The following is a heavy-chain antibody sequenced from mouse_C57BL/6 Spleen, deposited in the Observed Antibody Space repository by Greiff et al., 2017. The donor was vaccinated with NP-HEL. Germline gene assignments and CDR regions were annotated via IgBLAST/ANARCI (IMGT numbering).Heavy chain of an antibody. CDR1: GYAFSSSW. D-gene: IGHD2-1*01. V-gene: IGHV1-82*01. Sequence: VQLQQSGPELVKPGASVKISCKASGYAFSSSWMNWVKQRPGKGLEWIGRIYPGDGDTNYNGKFKGKATLTADKSSSTAYMQLSSLTSEDAAVYFCARSYGNYGGYYAMDDWGQGTSVTVSS. CDR3: ARSYGNYGGYYAMDD. CDR2: IYPGDGDT. J-gene: IGHJ4*01.